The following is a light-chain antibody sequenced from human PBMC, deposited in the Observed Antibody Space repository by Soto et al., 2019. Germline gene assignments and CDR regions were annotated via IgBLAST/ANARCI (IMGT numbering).Light chain of an antibody. CDR2: EIN. CDR3: GSYAGNTNFV. V-gene: IGLV2-8*01. CDR1: RSDIGGSNF. Sequence: QSALTQPPSASGSPGRSVTISCTGTRSDIGGSNFISWYQQHPGEAPKLLIFEINKRPSGVPGRFSGSKSGNTASLTVSGLQAEDEAYYYCGSYAGNTNFVFGTVTKLTVL. J-gene: IGLJ1*01.